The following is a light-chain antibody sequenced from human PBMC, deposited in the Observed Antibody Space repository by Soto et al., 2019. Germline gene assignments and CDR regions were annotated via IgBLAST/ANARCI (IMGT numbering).Light chain of an antibody. CDR3: QQYYSTPIT. CDR2: WAS. CDR1: QSVLYSSNNKNY. Sequence: DIVMTQHPDSLAVSLGERATINCKSSQSVLYSSNNKNYLAWYQQKPGQPPKLLIYWASTRESGVPDRFSGSGSGTDFTLTISSLQAEDVAVYYCQQYYSTPITFGQGTRREIK. J-gene: IGKJ5*01. V-gene: IGKV4-1*01.